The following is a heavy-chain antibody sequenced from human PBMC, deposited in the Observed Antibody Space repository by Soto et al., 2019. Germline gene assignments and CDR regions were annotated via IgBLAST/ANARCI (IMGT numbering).Heavy chain of an antibody. Sequence: QVQLVQSGAEVKKPGASVKVSCKASGYTFTSYGISWVRQAPGQGLEWMGWISAYNGNTNYAQKLQGRVTMTTDTSSRTAYMELRSLRSDDTAVYYCARDYDFWSGYYHGMDVWGQGTTVTVSS. CDR1: GYTFTSYG. CDR2: ISAYNGNT. D-gene: IGHD3-3*01. V-gene: IGHV1-18*04. CDR3: ARDYDFWSGYYHGMDV. J-gene: IGHJ6*02.